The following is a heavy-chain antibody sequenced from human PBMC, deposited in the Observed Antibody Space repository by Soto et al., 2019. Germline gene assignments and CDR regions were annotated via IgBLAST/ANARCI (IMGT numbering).Heavy chain of an antibody. CDR1: GYTFTSYD. CDR3: ARAFSFLGHPPPQV. Sequence: ASVKVSCKASGYTFTSYDINWVRQATGQGLEWMGWMNPNSGNTGYAQKFQGRVTMTRNTSISTAYMELSSLRSEDTAVYYCARAFSFLGHPPPQVWGQGTTVTVSS. D-gene: IGHD3-16*01. V-gene: IGHV1-8*01. J-gene: IGHJ6*02. CDR2: MNPNSGNT.